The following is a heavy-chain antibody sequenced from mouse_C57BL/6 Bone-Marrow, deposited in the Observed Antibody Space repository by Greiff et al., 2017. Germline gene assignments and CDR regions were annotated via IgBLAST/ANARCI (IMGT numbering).Heavy chain of an antibody. Sequence: VKLMESGAELVRPGTSVKMSCKASAYTFTNYWIGWAKQRPGHGLEWIGDIYPGGGYTNYNEKFKGKATLTADKSSSTAYMQFSSLTSEDSAIYYCARNRSYWYLDVWGTGTTVTVSS. CDR1: AYTFTNYW. J-gene: IGHJ1*03. V-gene: IGHV1-63*01. CDR2: IYPGGGYT. CDR3: ARNRSYWYLDV.